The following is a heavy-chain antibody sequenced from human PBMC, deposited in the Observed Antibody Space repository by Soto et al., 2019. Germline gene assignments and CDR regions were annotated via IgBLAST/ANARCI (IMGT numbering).Heavy chain of an antibody. D-gene: IGHD6-13*01. CDR1: EFSFYYSA. CDR2: ITYTGVST. V-gene: IGHV3-23*01. CDR3: AKSSVWYPYFDS. J-gene: IGHJ4*02. Sequence: PGGSLRLSCAASEFSFYYSAMSWVRQAPGKGLEWVSSITYTGVSTYYADSVKGRFTISRDNSRDTLFLQMNSLRAEDTAIYYCAKSSVWYPYFDSWGQGTLVTVSS.